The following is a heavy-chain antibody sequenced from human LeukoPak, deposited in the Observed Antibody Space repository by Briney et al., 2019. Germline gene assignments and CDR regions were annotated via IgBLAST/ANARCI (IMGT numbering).Heavy chain of an antibody. CDR2: IYTSGIT. D-gene: IGHD6-19*01. V-gene: IGHV4-4*07. CDR3: AREHVGYSSGWHDLDF. J-gene: IGHJ4*02. Sequence: TSETLSLTCSVSGGSISSNFWSWIRQPDGKGLEWIGRIYTSGITNYNPSLKSRVTMSVDTSKKQFSLSLSSVTAADTAVYYCAREHVGYSSGWHDLDFWGQGALVTVSS. CDR1: GGSISSNF.